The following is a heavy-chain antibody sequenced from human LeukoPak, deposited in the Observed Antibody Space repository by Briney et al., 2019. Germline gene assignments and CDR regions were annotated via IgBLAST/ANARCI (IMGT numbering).Heavy chain of an antibody. V-gene: IGHV3-21*01. Sequence: GGSLRLSCAASGFHFSTYNMNWVRQAPGKGLEWVSSISSSTTYIYYADSVKGRFTISRDDAKNSLYLQMNSLRVEDTAVYYCARELYYDSSGYYYWGQGTLVTVSS. D-gene: IGHD3-22*01. J-gene: IGHJ4*02. CDR3: ARELYYDSSGYYY. CDR1: GFHFSTYN. CDR2: ISSSTTYI.